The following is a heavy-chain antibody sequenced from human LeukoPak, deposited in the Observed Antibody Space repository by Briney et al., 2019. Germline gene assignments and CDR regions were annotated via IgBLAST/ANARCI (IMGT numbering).Heavy chain of an antibody. CDR2: MYTSGST. Sequence: SETLSLTCTVSGGSISSGNYYWSWIRQPAGKGLEWIGRMYTSGSTNYNPSLKSRVAISVDTSKNQFSLKLSSVTGADTAVYYCATFKASGAFDIWGQGTMVTVSS. CDR3: ATFKASGAFDI. V-gene: IGHV4-61*02. CDR1: GGSISSGNYY. J-gene: IGHJ3*02. D-gene: IGHD3-10*01.